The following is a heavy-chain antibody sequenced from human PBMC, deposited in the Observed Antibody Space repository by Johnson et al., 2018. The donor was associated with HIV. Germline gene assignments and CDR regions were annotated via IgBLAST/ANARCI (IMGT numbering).Heavy chain of an antibody. CDR2: VNWNGGTT. Sequence: VQLVESGGGVVRPGGSLRLSCAASGFIFDDYGMSWVRQAPGKGLEWVSGVNWNGGTTGYADSVKGRFTISRDNSKTTLYLQMNSLRAEDTAVYYCARDYGDYAHDAFDIWGQGTMVTVSS. CDR3: ARDYGDYAHDAFDI. D-gene: IGHD4-17*01. J-gene: IGHJ3*02. CDR1: GFIFDDYG. V-gene: IGHV3-20*04.